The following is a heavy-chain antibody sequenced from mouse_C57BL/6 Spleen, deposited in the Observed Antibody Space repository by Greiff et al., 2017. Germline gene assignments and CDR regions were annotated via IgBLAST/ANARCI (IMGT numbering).Heavy chain of an antibody. CDR1: GYAFSSSW. V-gene: IGHV1-82*01. CDR2: LYPGDGDT. CDR3: AREEDYGSSYYFDY. J-gene: IGHJ2*02. Sequence: VQLQQSGPELVKPGASVKISCKASGYAFSSSWMNWVKQRPGKGLEWIGRLYPGDGDTNYNGKFKGKATLTAEKSSSTAYMQLSSLTSEDSAVYFCAREEDYGSSYYFDYWGQGTSLTVSS. D-gene: IGHD1-1*01.